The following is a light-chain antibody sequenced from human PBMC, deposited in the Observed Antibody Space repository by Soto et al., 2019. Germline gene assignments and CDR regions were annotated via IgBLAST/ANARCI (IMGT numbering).Light chain of an antibody. J-gene: IGKJ4*01. CDR1: QSVSSN. V-gene: IGKV3-15*01. CDR2: RAS. Sequence: IVITHSPTTLSVSPWYRPTIYCLASQSVSSNLAWYQKKPGQAPRLLVWRASIRATDMAARFSGSGSGTEFTLTISSLQPEDSAVYYCQQYNNWPLTFGGGTKVDIK. CDR3: QQYNNWPLT.